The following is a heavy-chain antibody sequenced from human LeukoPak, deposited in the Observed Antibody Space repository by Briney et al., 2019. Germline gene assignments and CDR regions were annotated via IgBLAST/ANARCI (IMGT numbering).Heavy chain of an antibody. CDR3: AVGYCSSSSCWADAFDI. CDR2: ISSSGSTI. Sequence: GRSLRLSCAASGFTFSVYYMSWIRQAPGKGLEWVSYISSSGSTIYYADSVKGRFTISRDNAKNSLYLQMNSLRAEDTAVYYCAVGYCSSSSCWADAFDIWGQGTMVTVSS. J-gene: IGHJ3*02. V-gene: IGHV3-11*01. D-gene: IGHD2-2*01. CDR1: GFTFSVYY.